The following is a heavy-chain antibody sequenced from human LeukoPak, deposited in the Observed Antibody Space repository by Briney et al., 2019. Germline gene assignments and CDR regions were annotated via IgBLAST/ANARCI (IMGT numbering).Heavy chain of an antibody. CDR1: GTSISSSHYF. J-gene: IGHJ4*02. V-gene: IGHV4-39*07. CDR2: IYYTEST. D-gene: IGHD6-19*01. CDR3: ARDQASGCDY. Sequence: PSETLSLTCTVSGTSISSSHYFWGWIRQPPGKGLEWIGNIYYTESTYYNPSLKSRVTISVDRSKNQFSLKLSSVTAADTAVYYCARDQASGCDYWGQGTLVTVSS.